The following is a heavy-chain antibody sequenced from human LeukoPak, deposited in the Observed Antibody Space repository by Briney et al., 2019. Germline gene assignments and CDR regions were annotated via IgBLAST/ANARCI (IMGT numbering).Heavy chain of an antibody. Sequence: ASVKVSCKASGYTFTSYAMNWVRQAPGQGLEWMGWINTNTGKPTYAQGFTGRFVFSLDSSVSAAYLQINSLNAEGTAVYYCARAASLDYWGQGTLVTVSS. V-gene: IGHV7-4-1*02. CDR1: GYTFTSYA. CDR2: INTNTGKP. J-gene: IGHJ4*02. CDR3: ARAASLDY. D-gene: IGHD2-2*01.